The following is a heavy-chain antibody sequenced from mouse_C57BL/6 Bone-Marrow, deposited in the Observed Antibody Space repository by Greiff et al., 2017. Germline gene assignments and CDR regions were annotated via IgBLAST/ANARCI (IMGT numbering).Heavy chain of an antibody. CDR2: IRSKRSNYAT. CDR3: VREVGSSYVWVYFYY. D-gene: IGHD1-1*01. J-gene: IGHJ2*01. CDR1: GFTFNTYA. V-gene: IGHV10-3*01. Sequence: EVQRVESGGGLVQPKGSLKLSCAAPGFTFNTYAMHWVRQAPGKGLEWVARIRSKRSNYATYYADSVKDRFTISRDDSQSMLYLQMNNLKTEDTAMYYCVREVGSSYVWVYFYYWGQGTTLTVSS.